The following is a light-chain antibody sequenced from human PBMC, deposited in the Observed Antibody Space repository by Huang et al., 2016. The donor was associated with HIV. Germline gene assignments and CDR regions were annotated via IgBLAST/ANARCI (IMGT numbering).Light chain of an antibody. J-gene: IGKJ2*02. Sequence: EIIMTQSPATLSVSPGERATLSCRASQSVSSNLAWYQQKPGQAPRLLIYGASTRGTGIPDRFSGSGSGTEFTLTISSLQSEDFAIYYCQQYNNWPPCTFGQGTKLEI. CDR2: GAS. V-gene: IGKV3-15*01. CDR3: QQYNNWPPCT. CDR1: QSVSSN.